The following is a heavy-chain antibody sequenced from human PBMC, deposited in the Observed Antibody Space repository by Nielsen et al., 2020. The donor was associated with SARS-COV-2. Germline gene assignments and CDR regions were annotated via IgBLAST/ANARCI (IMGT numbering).Heavy chain of an antibody. D-gene: IGHD3-22*01. CDR2: IYYSGST. V-gene: IGHV4-39*01. CDR3: ATQTVYYDSPFDY. J-gene: IGHJ4*02. CDR1: GGSVSSGSYY. Sequence: SETLSLTCTVSGGSVSSGSYYWGWIRQPPGKGLEWIGSIYYSGSTYYNPSLKSRVTISVDTSKNQFSLKLSSVTAADTAVYYCATQTVYYDSPFDYWGQGTLVTVSS.